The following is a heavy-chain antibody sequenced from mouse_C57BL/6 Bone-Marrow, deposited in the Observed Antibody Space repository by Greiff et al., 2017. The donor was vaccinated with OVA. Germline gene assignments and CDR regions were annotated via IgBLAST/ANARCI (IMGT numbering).Heavy chain of an antibody. CDR1: GFTFSDYG. Sequence: EVKLVESGGGLVKPGGSLKLSCAASGFTFSDYGMHWVRQAPEKGLEWVAYISSGSSTIYYADTVKGRFTISRDNAKNTLFLQMTSLRSEDTAMYYCAKVLPYAMDYWGQGTSVTVSS. V-gene: IGHV5-17*01. J-gene: IGHJ4*01. CDR2: ISSGSSTI. D-gene: IGHD2-14*01. CDR3: AKVLPYAMDY.